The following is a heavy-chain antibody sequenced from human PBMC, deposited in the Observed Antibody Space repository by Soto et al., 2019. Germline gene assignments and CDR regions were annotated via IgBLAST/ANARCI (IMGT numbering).Heavy chain of an antibody. Sequence: ASVKVSCKASGYTFTSYYMRWVRQAPGQGLEWMGIINPSGGSTSYAQKFQGRVTMTRDTSTSTVYMELSSLRSEDTAVYYCVSNWGTYYYYGMDVWGQGTTVTVSS. V-gene: IGHV1-46*01. CDR2: INPSGGST. CDR1: GYTFTSYY. CDR3: VSNWGTYYYYGMDV. J-gene: IGHJ6*02. D-gene: IGHD7-27*01.